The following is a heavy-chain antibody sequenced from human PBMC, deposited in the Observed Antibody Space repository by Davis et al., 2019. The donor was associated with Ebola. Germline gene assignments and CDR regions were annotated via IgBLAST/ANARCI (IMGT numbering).Heavy chain of an antibody. CDR3: ARGPSSGYYRGHAFDI. CDR2: IYYSGST. Sequence: PSETLSLTCTVSGGSVSSGSYYWSWIRQPPGKGLEWIGYIYYSGSTNYNPSLKSRVTISVDTSKNQFSLKLSSVTAADTAVYYCARGPSSGYYRGHAFDIWGQGTMVTVSS. V-gene: IGHV4-61*01. CDR1: GGSVSSGSYY. J-gene: IGHJ3*02. D-gene: IGHD3-22*01.